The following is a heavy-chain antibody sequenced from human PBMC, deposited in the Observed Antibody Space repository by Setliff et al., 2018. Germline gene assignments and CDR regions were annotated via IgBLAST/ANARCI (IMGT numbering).Heavy chain of an antibody. CDR2: ISVYNGKT. CDR1: GYTFTSYG. V-gene: IGHV1-18*01. CDR3: ARDSSPDLPLSPTPMAPLGY. J-gene: IGHJ4*02. D-gene: IGHD5-18*01. Sequence: ASVKVSCKASGYTFTSYGFSWVRQAPGQGLEWMGWISVYNGKTKYAQKFQGRVTMTTDTSTRTAYMEVTSLRAEDTAVYYCARDSSPDLPLSPTPMAPLGYWGQGTLVTVSS.